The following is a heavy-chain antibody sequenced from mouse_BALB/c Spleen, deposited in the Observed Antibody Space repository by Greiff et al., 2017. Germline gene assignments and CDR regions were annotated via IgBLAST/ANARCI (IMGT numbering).Heavy chain of an antibody. CDR1: GYTFTDYN. J-gene: IGHJ4*01. V-gene: IGHV1S29*02. CDR3: ARYGNYYAMDY. CDR2: IYPYNGGT. Sequence: VQLQQSGPELVKPGASVKISCKASGYTFTDYNMHWVKQSHGKSLEWIGYIYPYNGGTGYNQKLKSKATLTVDNSSSTAYMELRSLTSEDSAVYYCARYGNYYAMDYWGQGTSVTVSS. D-gene: IGHD2-1*01.